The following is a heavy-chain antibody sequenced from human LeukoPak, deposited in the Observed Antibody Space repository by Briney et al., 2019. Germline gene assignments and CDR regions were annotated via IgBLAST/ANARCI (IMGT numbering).Heavy chain of an antibody. V-gene: IGHV4-59*01. Sequence: SETLSLTCTVSGDSISSYYWSWIRQPPGKGLEWIGDIYNSGSTNYNPSLKSRVTISVDTSKYQFSLKLSSVTAADTAVYYCARVANRGGRGDSYYFDYWGQGTLVTVSS. CDR2: IYNSGST. D-gene: IGHD2-21*02. CDR1: GDSISSYY. CDR3: ARVANRGGRGDSYYFDY. J-gene: IGHJ4*02.